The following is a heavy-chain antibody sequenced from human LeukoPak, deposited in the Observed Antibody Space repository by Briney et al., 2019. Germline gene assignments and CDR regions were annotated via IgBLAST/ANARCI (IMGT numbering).Heavy chain of an antibody. CDR3: TTGVRGYGDHRVGY. D-gene: IGHD4-17*01. CDR2: IRSKADGGTS. CDR1: GFTLSSAW. V-gene: IGHV3-15*01. Sequence: PGGSLRLSCAASGFTLSSAWMSWVRQAPGKGLQWVGRIRSKADGGTSDYAAPVKGRFTISRDDSKNALYLQMNSLNTEDTAVYYCTTGVRGYGDHRVGYWGQGTLVTVSS. J-gene: IGHJ4*02.